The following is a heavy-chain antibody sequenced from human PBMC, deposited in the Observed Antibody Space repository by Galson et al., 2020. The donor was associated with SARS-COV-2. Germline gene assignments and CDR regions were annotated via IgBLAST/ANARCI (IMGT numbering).Heavy chain of an antibody. CDR3: ARGRSRLRITKVRGVHEAGTYFDY. Sequence: NSGGSLRLSCAASGFTFSSYSMNWVRQAPGKGLEWVSSISSSSSYIYYADSVKGRFTISRDNAKNSLYLQMNSLRAEDTAVYYCARGRSRLRITKVRGVHEAGTYFDYWGQGTLVTVSS. D-gene: IGHD3-10*01. CDR2: ISSSSSYI. CDR1: GFTFSSYS. V-gene: IGHV3-21*01. J-gene: IGHJ4*02.